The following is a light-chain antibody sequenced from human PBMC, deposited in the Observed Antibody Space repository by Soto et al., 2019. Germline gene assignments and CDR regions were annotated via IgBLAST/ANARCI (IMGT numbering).Light chain of an antibody. Sequence: QSALTQPASVSGSPGQSITISCTGTSSTVGGFNVVSWYQQHPGKAPKVIIYEGIKRPSGVSNRFSGSNSGSTASLTISVLQAEDEADYYCCSYVGATTYVFGTGTKIT. V-gene: IGLV2-23*01. CDR1: SSTVGGFNV. J-gene: IGLJ1*01. CDR2: EGI. CDR3: CSYVGATTYV.